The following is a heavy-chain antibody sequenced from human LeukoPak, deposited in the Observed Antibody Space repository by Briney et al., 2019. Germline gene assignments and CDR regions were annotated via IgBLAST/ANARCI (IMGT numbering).Heavy chain of an antibody. D-gene: IGHD2-2*01. CDR2: ISSSSSYT. V-gene: IGHV3-11*05. CDR1: GFTFSDYY. CDR3: ARDQAGGVVVPAAYDY. J-gene: IGHJ4*02. Sequence: GGSPRLSCAASGFTFSDYYMSWIRQAPGKGLEWVSYISSSSSYTNYADSVKGRFTISRDNAKNSLYLQMNSLRAEDTAVYYCARDQAGGVVVPAAYDYWGQGTLVTVSS.